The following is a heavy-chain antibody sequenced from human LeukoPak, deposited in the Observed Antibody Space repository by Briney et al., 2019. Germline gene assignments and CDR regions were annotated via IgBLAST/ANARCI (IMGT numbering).Heavy chain of an antibody. Sequence: GGSLRLSCAASGFTFSSNAMSWVRQASGKGLEWVSGISGSGGSTYYADSVKGRFTISRDNSKNTLYLQMNSLRAEDTAVYYCAKDYGGNSAFFGYWGQGTLVTVSS. CDR3: AKDYGGNSAFFGY. J-gene: IGHJ4*02. D-gene: IGHD4-23*01. CDR1: GFTFSSNA. V-gene: IGHV3-23*01. CDR2: ISGSGGST.